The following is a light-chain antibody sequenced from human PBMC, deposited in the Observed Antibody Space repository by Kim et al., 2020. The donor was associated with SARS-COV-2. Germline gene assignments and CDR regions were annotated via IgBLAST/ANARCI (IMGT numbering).Light chain of an antibody. V-gene: IGLV6-57*03. J-gene: IGLJ2*01. CDR1: SGSIDDNY. CDR2: EDD. Sequence: GKTVTISGTRRSGSIDDNYVQWYQQRPGGVPTTVIYEDDQRPSGVSDRFSGSIDNSSNSASLTISGLRTDDEADYYCQSYNRDNVLFGGGTQLTVL. CDR3: QSYNRDNVL.